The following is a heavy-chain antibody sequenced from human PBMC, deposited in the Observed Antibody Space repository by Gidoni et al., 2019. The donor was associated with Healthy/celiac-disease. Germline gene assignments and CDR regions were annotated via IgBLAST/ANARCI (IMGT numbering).Heavy chain of an antibody. D-gene: IGHD2-15*01. Sequence: QVQLQVSGPALVKPSETPSPTCSVPGGSISSYYWSWIRQPPGKGLEWIGYIYYSGSTNYNPSLKRRVTISVDTSKTQFSLKLSSVTAADTAVYYCARDSAGGSRDWGQGTLVTVSS. CDR2: IYYSGST. CDR3: ARDSAGGSRD. CDR1: GGSISSYY. J-gene: IGHJ4*02. V-gene: IGHV4-59*01.